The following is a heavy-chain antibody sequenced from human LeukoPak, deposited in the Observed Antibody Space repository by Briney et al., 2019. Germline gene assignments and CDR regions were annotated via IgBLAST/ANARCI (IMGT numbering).Heavy chain of an antibody. Sequence: SETLSLTCTVSGGSISSYYWSWIRQPPGKGLEWIGYIYYSGSTNYNPSLKSRVTISVDTSKNQFSLKLSSVTAADTAVYYCARETTVPYESAFDIWGQGTMVTVSS. J-gene: IGHJ3*02. CDR1: GGSISSYY. D-gene: IGHD4-17*01. CDR3: ARETTVPYESAFDI. V-gene: IGHV4-59*01. CDR2: IYYSGST.